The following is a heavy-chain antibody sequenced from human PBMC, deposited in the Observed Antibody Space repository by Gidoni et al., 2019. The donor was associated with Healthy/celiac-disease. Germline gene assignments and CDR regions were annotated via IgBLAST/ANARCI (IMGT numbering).Heavy chain of an antibody. CDR2: IYYSGST. J-gene: IGHJ4*02. V-gene: IGHV4-31*03. CDR1: GGSHRSGGSH. CDR3: ASANYGSGSPLLDY. Sequence: QVQLQESSPGLVKPSQTLSLTSTVSGGSHRSGGSHCSWIRQHPGKGLAWIGYIYYSGSTYLNPSRKSRVTISVDTSKNRCALKLSSVTAADTAVYYCASANYGSGSPLLDYWGQGTLVTVSS. D-gene: IGHD3-10*01.